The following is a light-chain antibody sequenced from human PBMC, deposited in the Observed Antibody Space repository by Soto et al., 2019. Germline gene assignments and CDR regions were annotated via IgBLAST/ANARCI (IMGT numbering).Light chain of an antibody. CDR2: DVS. CDR3: CSYAGSYTFV. CDR1: SSDVGSYNY. Sequence: QSALTQPRSVSGSPGQSVTISCTGTSSDVGSYNYVSWYQQHPGKAPKFLIYDVSKRPSGVPDRFSCSKSDNTASLTISGLQAEDEADYYCCSYAGSYTFVFGTGTKLTVL. J-gene: IGLJ1*01. V-gene: IGLV2-11*01.